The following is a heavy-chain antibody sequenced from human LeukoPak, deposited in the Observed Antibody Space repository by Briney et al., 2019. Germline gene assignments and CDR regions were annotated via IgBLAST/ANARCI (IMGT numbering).Heavy chain of an antibody. V-gene: IGHV1-2*02. CDR3: ARVHGIAAAGVDP. CDR1: GYTFTRYY. D-gene: IGHD6-13*01. CDR2: INPNSGGT. Sequence: ASVTVSCKASGYTFTRYYMHWVRQAPGQGREGMGWINPNSGGTNYAQKFQGRVTMTRDTSISTAYMELSRLRSDDTAVYYCARVHGIAAAGVDPWGQGTLVTVSS. J-gene: IGHJ5*02.